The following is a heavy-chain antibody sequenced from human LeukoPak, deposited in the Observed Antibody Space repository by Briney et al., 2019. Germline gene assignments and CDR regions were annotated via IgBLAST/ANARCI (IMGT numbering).Heavy chain of an antibody. Sequence: SKTLSLTCLVSGYSIGSGFLWGWIRQPPGKGLQWIASIYHSATTYYNPSLASRVTISLHTSKNLFSLKLTSVTAADTAVYYCARLFDGSGTYVDYWGQGHLVSVSS. V-gene: IGHV4-38-2*01. CDR2: IYHSATT. D-gene: IGHD3-10*01. J-gene: IGHJ4*02. CDR1: GYSIGSGFL. CDR3: ARLFDGSGTYVDY.